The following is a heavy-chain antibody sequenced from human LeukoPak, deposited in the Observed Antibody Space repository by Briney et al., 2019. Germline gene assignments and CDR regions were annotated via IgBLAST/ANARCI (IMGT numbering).Heavy chain of an antibody. Sequence: PGGSLRLSCAASGFTFSNYAMNWVRQAPGKGLEWVSCISASGGTKLYADSVKGRFIISRDDSKNTLYVQMSSLRAEDTAVYYCARSVKWNLVGFDYWGQGTLVTVSS. D-gene: IGHD1-26*01. CDR2: ISASGGTK. CDR3: ARSVKWNLVGFDY. V-gene: IGHV3-23*01. J-gene: IGHJ4*02. CDR1: GFTFSNYA.